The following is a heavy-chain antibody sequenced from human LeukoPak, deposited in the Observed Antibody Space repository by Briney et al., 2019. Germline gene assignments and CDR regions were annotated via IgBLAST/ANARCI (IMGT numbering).Heavy chain of an antibody. D-gene: IGHD2/OR15-2a*01. CDR2: IYYSGST. J-gene: IGHJ4*02. V-gene: IGHV4-59*12. Sequence: SETLSLTCIVSGGSISSYYWSWTRQPPGKGLEWIGYIYYSGSTNYNPSLTSRVTISVDTSKNQFSRKLSSVTAADTAVYYCARGNRGGVYFDYWGQGTLVTVSS. CDR3: ARGNRGGVYFDY. CDR1: GGSISSYY.